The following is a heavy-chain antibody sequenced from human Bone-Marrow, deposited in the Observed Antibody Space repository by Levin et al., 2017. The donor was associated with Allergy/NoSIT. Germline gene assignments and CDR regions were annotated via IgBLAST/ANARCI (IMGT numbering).Heavy chain of an antibody. J-gene: IGHJ4*02. V-gene: IGHV3-33*01. Sequence: PGGSLRLSCAASGFTFSSYGMHWVRQAPGKGLEWVAFIWYDGSDKNYADSVKGRFTISRDDSKNTLYLQMNSLRTEDTAVYYCARDPVTGDPTKFDYWGQGTLVTVSS. CDR2: IWYDGSDK. D-gene: IGHD7-27*01. CDR1: GFTFSSYG. CDR3: ARDPVTGDPTKFDY.